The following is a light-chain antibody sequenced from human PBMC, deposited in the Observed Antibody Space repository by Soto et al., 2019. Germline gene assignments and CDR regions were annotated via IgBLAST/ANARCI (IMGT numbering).Light chain of an antibody. V-gene: IGKV3-15*01. CDR2: DIS. CDR1: QSVGNK. CDR3: QQYNIWRSIT. Sequence: EIVVTQSPANLSVSPGERATLSCRASQSVGNKVAWYQHKPGQTPRLIIYDISTRAAGVPARFSGSGYGTDFTLTISSLQSEDFAVYYCQQYNIWRSITFGQGTRLEIK. J-gene: IGKJ5*01.